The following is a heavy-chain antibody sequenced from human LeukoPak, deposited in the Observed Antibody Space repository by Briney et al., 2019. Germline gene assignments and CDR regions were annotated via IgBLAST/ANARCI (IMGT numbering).Heavy chain of an antibody. V-gene: IGHV3-66*01. Sequence: GGSLRLSCAASGFTISSNYMSWVRQAPGKGLEWVSVIYSGGSTYYADSVKGRFTISRDNSKNTLYLQMNSLRAEDTAVYYCARDNSPDAFDIWGQGTMVTVSS. D-gene: IGHD2/OR15-2a*01. CDR3: ARDNSPDAFDI. CDR1: GFTISSNY. CDR2: IYSGGST. J-gene: IGHJ3*02.